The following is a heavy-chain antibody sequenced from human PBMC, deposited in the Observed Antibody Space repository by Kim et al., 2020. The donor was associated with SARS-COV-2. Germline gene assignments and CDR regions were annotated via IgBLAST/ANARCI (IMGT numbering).Heavy chain of an antibody. V-gene: IGHV4-59*01. J-gene: IGHJ3*02. Sequence: SETLSLTCTVSGGSISSYYWSWIRQPPGKGLEWIGYIYYSGSTNYNPSLKSRVTISVDTSKNQFSLKLSSVTAADTAVYYCARAPRITMGRGVITWIDAFDIWGQGTMVTVSS. CDR2: IYYSGST. D-gene: IGHD3-10*01. CDR3: ARAPRITMGRGVITWIDAFDI. CDR1: GGSISSYY.